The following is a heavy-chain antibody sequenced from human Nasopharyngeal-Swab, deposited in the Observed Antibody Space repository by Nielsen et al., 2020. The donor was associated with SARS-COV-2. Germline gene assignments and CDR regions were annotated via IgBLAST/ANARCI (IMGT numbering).Heavy chain of an antibody. CDR2: IYYSGST. Sequence: SETLSLTCTVSGGSISSSCYYWGWIRQPPGKGLEWIGSIYYSGSTNYNPSLKSRVTISVDTSKNQFSLKLSSVTAADTAVYYCARVDRPGITMVRGVIITPTSYYYYYMDVWGKGTTVTVSS. CDR1: GGSISSSCYY. J-gene: IGHJ6*03. CDR3: ARVDRPGITMVRGVIITPTSYYYYYMDV. V-gene: IGHV4-39*07. D-gene: IGHD3-10*01.